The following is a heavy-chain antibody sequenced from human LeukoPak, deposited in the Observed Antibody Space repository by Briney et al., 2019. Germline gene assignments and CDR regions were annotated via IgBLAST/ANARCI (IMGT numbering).Heavy chain of an antibody. Sequence: PGGSLRLSCAASGFTFSSYGMHWVRQAPGKGLEWVAVISYDGSNKYYADSVKGRFTISRDNSKNTLYLQMNSLRAEDTAVYYCAKVSSGWSFYFDYWGQGTLVTVSS. CDR3: AKVSSGWSFYFDY. V-gene: IGHV3-30*18. J-gene: IGHJ4*02. CDR1: GFTFSSYG. D-gene: IGHD6-19*01. CDR2: ISYDGSNK.